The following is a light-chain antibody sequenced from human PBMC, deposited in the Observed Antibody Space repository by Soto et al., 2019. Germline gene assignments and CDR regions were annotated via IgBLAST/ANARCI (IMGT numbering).Light chain of an antibody. CDR1: QSVSSK. CDR3: QQYNNWPPAT. Sequence: EIVMTQSPATLSVSPGERATLSCRASQSVSSKLAWYQQKPGRAPRLLIYGASTRATGIPARFSGSGSGTEFTLTISSLQSEDFALYYCQQYNNWPPATFGGGTKVEIK. CDR2: GAS. V-gene: IGKV3-15*01. J-gene: IGKJ4*01.